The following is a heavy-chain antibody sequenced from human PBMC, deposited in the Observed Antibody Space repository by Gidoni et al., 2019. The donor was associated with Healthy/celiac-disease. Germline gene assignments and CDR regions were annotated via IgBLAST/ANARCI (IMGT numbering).Heavy chain of an antibody. CDR1: GGTFSSYA. CDR2: IIPILGIA. D-gene: IGHD3-10*01. CDR3: AGDSMVRGVSDV. J-gene: IGHJ6*02. V-gene: IGHV1-69*04. Sequence: QVQLVQSGAEVTKPGSSVKVSCKASGGTFSSYAISWVRQAPGQGLEWMGRIIPILGIANYAQKFQGRVTITADKSTGTAYMELSSLRSEDTAVYYCAGDSMVRGVSDVWGQGTTVTVSS.